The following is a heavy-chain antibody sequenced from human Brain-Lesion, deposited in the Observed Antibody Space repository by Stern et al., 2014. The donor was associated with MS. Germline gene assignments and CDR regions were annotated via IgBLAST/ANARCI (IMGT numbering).Heavy chain of an antibody. Sequence: QAQLGQSGAEVKKPGASVKVSCKTSGYIFTGYYIHWVRQAPGQGLEWMAWINPNTGGTKYAQKFQGRVTMSRDTSISTAYVELSSLTSDDTAVYYCARDQRGITIFGVVTDYYYLGMDVWGQGTTVTVSS. CDR1: GYIFTGYY. J-gene: IGHJ6*02. V-gene: IGHV1-2*02. D-gene: IGHD3-3*01. CDR2: INPNTGGT. CDR3: ARDQRGITIFGVVTDYYYLGMDV.